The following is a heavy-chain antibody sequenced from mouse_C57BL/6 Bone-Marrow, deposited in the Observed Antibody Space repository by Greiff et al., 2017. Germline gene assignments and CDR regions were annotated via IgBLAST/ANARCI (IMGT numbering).Heavy chain of an antibody. D-gene: IGHD1-1*01. CDR1: GFTFSSYA. CDR2: ISSGGDYI. CDR3: TRDYYGSSYDYAMDY. Sequence: EVQGVESGEGLVKPGGSLKLSCAASGFTFSSYAMSWVRQTPEKRLEWVAYISSGGDYIYYADTVKGRFTISRDNARNTLYLQMSSLKSEDTAMYYWTRDYYGSSYDYAMDYWGQGTSVTVSS. J-gene: IGHJ4*01. V-gene: IGHV5-9-1*02.